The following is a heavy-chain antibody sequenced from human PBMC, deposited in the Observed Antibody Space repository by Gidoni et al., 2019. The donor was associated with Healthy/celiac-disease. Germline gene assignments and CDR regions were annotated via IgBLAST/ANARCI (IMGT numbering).Heavy chain of an antibody. J-gene: IGHJ2*01. D-gene: IGHD1-1*01. CDR3: AKDGGKDGYNFYWYFDL. Sequence: QVQLVESGGGVVQPGRSLRLSCAASGFTFSSYGLHWIRQDPGKGLEWVAVISDDGSNKYYADSVKGRFTISRDNSKNTLYLRMNSLRTEDTAVYYCAKDGGKDGYNFYWYFDLWGRGTLVTVSS. CDR2: ISDDGSNK. V-gene: IGHV3-30*18. CDR1: GFTFSSYG.